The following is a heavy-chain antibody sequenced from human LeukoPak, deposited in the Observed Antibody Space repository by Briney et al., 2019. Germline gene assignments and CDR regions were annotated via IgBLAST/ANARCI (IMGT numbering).Heavy chain of an antibody. J-gene: IGHJ4*02. V-gene: IGHV3-66*01. CDR3: ARDDLAVAGVDY. Sequence: GGSLRLSCAASGFTVSSNYMSWVRQTPGKGLEWVSVIYSNGDTYYADSVKGRFTISRDNFKNTLYLQMNNLRAEDTAVYYCARDDLAVAGVDYWGQGTLVTVSS. D-gene: IGHD6-19*01. CDR1: GFTVSSNY. CDR2: IYSNGDT.